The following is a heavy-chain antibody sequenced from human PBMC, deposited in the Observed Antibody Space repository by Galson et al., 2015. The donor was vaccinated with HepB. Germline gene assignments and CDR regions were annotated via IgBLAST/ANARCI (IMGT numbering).Heavy chain of an antibody. Sequence: SLRLSCAGSGFNFGDHAMHWVRQVPGKGLEWVSAISWNSGGVGYADSVKGRFTISRDNARNSLYLQMNSLRAEDTALYYCARVPSGGQTMDYWGQGTLVTVSS. CDR1: GFNFGDHA. CDR3: ARVPSGGQTMDY. D-gene: IGHD4-23*01. CDR2: ISWNSGGV. J-gene: IGHJ4*02. V-gene: IGHV3-9*01.